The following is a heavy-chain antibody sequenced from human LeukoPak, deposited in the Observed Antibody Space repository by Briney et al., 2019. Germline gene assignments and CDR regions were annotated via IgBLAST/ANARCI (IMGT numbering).Heavy chain of an antibody. D-gene: IGHD3-10*01. CDR2: IIPIFGTA. Sequence: SVKVSCKASGGTFSSYAISWVRQVPGQGLEWMGGIIPIFGTANYAQKFQGRVTITADESTSTAYMELSSLRSEDTAVYYCARRFRDDSYYYYGMDVWGQGTTVTVSS. V-gene: IGHV1-69*01. CDR1: GGTFSSYA. CDR3: ARRFRDDSYYYYGMDV. J-gene: IGHJ6*02.